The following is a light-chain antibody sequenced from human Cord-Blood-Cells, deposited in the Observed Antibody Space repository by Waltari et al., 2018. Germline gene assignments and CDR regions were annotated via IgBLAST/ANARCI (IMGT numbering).Light chain of an antibody. CDR2: GAS. V-gene: IGKV3-15*01. Sequence: IVLTHSPATRPFSHGENTPLSCRASQSVSSNLAGYQQKPGQAPRLLIYGASTRATGIPARFSGSGSGTEFTLTISSLQSEDFAVYYCQQYNNWWTFGQGTKVEIK. CDR3: QQYNNWWT. CDR1: QSVSSN. J-gene: IGKJ1*01.